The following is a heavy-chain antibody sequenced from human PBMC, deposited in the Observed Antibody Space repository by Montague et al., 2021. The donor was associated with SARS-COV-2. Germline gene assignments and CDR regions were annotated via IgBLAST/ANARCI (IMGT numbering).Heavy chain of an antibody. CDR3: ARDDIVLQGVTKGMDV. CDR1: GGSISSSNYS. D-gene: IGHD2-15*01. V-gene: IGHV4-39*07. J-gene: IGHJ6*02. CDR2: LYCSGST. Sequence: SETLSLTCTVSGGSISSSNYSWVWIRQPPGQELVWIGNLYCSGSTYYNPYLKGRVTISIDTSKNQFYLKLSSVTAAATAVYYCARDDIVLQGVTKGMDVWGQGTTVTVSS.